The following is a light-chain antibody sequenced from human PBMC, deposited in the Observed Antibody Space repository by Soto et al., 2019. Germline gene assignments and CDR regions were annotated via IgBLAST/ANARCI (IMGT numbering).Light chain of an antibody. CDR1: TSNLGSNT. CDR3: ATWDDSLNAYV. J-gene: IGLJ1*01. Sequence: QSVLTQTPSASGTPGQMVTISCSGRTSNLGSNTVHWYQQLPGTAPKRLIHSNNQRPSGVPDRFSGSKSGTSASLAISGLQSEDEADYYCATWDDSLNAYVFGTGTKVTVL. CDR2: SNN. V-gene: IGLV1-44*01.